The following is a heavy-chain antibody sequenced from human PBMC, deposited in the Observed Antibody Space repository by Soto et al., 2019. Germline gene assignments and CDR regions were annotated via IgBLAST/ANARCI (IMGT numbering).Heavy chain of an antibody. CDR1: GGPLSRYY. V-gene: IGHV4-59*01. Sequence: SETLFLTCTFSGGPLSRYYWSWIRQPPGKGLEWIGYIYYSGSTNYNPSLKSRVTISVDTSKNQFSLKLSSVTAADTAVYYCARLTGTRWFDPWGQGTLVTVSS. CDR3: ARLTGTRWFDP. J-gene: IGHJ5*02. D-gene: IGHD1-20*01. CDR2: IYYSGST.